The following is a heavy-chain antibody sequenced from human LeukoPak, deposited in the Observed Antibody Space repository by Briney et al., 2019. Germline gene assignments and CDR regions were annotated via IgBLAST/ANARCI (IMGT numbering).Heavy chain of an antibody. J-gene: IGHJ6*03. CDR1: GGSISSYY. CDR3: ATNSGFGIPSYYYMDV. V-gene: IGHV4-4*07. Sequence: PSETLSLTCTVSGGSISSYYWSWIRQPAGKGLEWIGRIYTSGSTNYNPSLKSRVTMSVDTSKNQFSLKLSSVTAADTAVYYCATNSGFGIPSYYYMDVWGKGTTVTVSS. CDR2: IYTSGST. D-gene: IGHD3-10*01.